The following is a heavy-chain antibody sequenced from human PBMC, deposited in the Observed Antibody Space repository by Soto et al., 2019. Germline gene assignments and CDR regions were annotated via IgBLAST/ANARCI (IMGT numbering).Heavy chain of an antibody. V-gene: IGHV3-23*01. CDR2: ISGSGGST. Sequence: EVQLLESGGGLVQPGGSLRLSCAASGFTFSSYAMSWVRQAPGKGLEWVSAISGSGGSTYYADSVKGRFTISRDNSKNTLYLQMNSLRAEDTAVYYCAKDLVRGYDSSGYYYGILDYWGQGTLVTVSS. J-gene: IGHJ4*02. CDR1: GFTFSSYA. CDR3: AKDLVRGYDSSGYYYGILDY. D-gene: IGHD3-22*01.